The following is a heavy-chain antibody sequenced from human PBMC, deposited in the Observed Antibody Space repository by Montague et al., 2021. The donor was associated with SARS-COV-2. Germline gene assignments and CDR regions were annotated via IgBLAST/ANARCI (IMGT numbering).Heavy chain of an antibody. Sequence: SETLSLTCTVSGGSISSYYWSWIRQPPGKGLEWIGYIYYSGSTNYNPSLKSRVTISVDTSKNQFSLKLSSVTAADTAVYYCARGASRGSGYGKYYYYYYGMDVWGQGTTVTVSS. V-gene: IGHV4-59*01. CDR2: IYYSGST. D-gene: IGHD5-12*01. CDR3: ARGASRGSGYGKYYYYYYGMDV. CDR1: GGSISSYY. J-gene: IGHJ6*02.